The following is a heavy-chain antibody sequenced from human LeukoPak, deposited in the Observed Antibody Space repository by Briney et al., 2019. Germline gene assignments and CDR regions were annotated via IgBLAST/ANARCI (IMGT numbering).Heavy chain of an antibody. CDR3: ARGRVHYYGSGSLRFHY. V-gene: IGHV3-21*01. Sequence: GGSLRLSCSASGFTFTSYSMNWVRQAPGKGLEWVSSISNRGDYIYYADSVKGRFTISRDNAKNSLYLQMDSLRAEDTAVYYCARGRVHYYGSGSLRFHYWGQGTLVTVSS. J-gene: IGHJ4*02. CDR2: ISNRGDYI. CDR1: GFTFTSYS. D-gene: IGHD3-10*01.